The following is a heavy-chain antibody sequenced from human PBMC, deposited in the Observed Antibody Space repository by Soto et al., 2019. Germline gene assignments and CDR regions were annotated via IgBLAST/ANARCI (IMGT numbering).Heavy chain of an antibody. CDR3: ARISSNYGMDV. Sequence: SETLSLTCAVSGYSISSGYYWGWIRQPPGKGLEWIGSIYHSGSTYYNPSLKSRVTISVDTSKNQFSLKLSSLTAADTAVYYCARISSNYGMDVWGQGTTVTVSS. D-gene: IGHD3-3*02. CDR1: GYSISSGYY. V-gene: IGHV4-38-2*01. CDR2: IYHSGST. J-gene: IGHJ6*02.